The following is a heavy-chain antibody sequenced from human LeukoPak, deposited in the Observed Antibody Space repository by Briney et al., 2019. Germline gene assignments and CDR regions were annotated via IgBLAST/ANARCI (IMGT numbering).Heavy chain of an antibody. J-gene: IGHJ3*02. Sequence: PGGSLRLSCAASGFTFSSYSMNWVRQAPGKGLEWVSSISSSSSYIYYADSVKGRFTISRDNAKNSLYLQMNSLRAEDTAVYYCARDLRDYSSSSSAFDIWGQGTMVTVSS. V-gene: IGHV3-21*01. CDR3: ARDLRDYSSSSSAFDI. CDR1: GFTFSSYS. D-gene: IGHD6-6*01. CDR2: ISSSSSYI.